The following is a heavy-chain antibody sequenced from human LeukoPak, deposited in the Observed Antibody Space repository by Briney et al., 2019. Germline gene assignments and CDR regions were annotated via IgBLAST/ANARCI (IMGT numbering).Heavy chain of an antibody. CDR2: IYYSGST. V-gene: IGHV4-59*12. J-gene: IGHJ3*01. Sequence: PSETLSLTYTVSGGSISSYYWSWIRQPPGKGLEWIGNIYYSGSTYSNPSLRSRVTISVDTSKMQFSLRLSSVTAADTAVYYCARLLWFGELNAFDLWGQGTMVTVSS. D-gene: IGHD3-10*01. CDR1: GGSISSYY. CDR3: ARLLWFGELNAFDL.